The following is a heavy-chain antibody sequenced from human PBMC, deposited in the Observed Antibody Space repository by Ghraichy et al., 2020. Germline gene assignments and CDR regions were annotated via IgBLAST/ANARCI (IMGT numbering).Heavy chain of an antibody. J-gene: IGHJ6*02. Sequence: SETLSLTCAVYGGSFSGYYWSWIRQPPGKGLEWIGEINHSGSTNYNPSLKSRVTISVDTSKNQFSLKLSSVTAADTAVYYCARGHQPPFYYGMDVWGQGTTVTVSS. CDR2: INHSGST. CDR1: GGSFSGYY. CDR3: ARGHQPPFYYGMDV. V-gene: IGHV4-34*01.